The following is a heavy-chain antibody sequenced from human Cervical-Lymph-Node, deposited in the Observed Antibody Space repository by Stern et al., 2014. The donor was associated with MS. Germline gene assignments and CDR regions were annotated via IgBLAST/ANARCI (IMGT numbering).Heavy chain of an antibody. CDR2: IYYSGRT. V-gene: IGHV4-31*03. J-gene: IGHJ6*02. Sequence: QLQLQESGPGLVKPSQTLSLTCTVSGGSISSGAYHWSWIRQHPGKGLEWIGYIYYSGRTYFNPSLKNRVTISIDTSKNRFSLKLRSVTAADTAVYYCARDAEGMDVWGQGTTVTVSS. CDR3: ARDAEGMDV. CDR1: GGSISSGAYH.